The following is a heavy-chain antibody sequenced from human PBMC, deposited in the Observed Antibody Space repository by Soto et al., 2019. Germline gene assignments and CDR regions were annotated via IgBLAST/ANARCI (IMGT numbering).Heavy chain of an antibody. Sequence: QVQLRESGPGPVKPSGTLSLSCTVSGGSISSTNWWTWVRQSPGKGLEWIGEIYHTGSTTYNPSLRGRVTMSVDKSNNQFSLKRRYVTAADTAMYYCATLPPRIELAVLPVPTWGQGTLVTVSA. CDR1: GGSISSTNW. V-gene: IGHV4-4*02. CDR3: ATLPPRIELAVLPVPT. D-gene: IGHD2-8*02. J-gene: IGHJ5*02. CDR2: IYHTGST.